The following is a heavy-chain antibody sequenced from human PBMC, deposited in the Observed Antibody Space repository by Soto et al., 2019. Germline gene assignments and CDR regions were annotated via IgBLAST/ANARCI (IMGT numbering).Heavy chain of an antibody. J-gene: IGHJ6*02. V-gene: IGHV1-69*06. Sequence: AGKVSCKASGGTFSSYAISWVRQAPGQGLEWMGGIIPIFGTANYAQKFQGRVTITADKSTSAAYMELSSLRSEDTAVYYCARRRYCSSTSCYTHYYYGMDVWGQGTTVTVSS. CDR1: GGTFSSYA. CDR3: ARRRYCSSTSCYTHYYYGMDV. CDR2: IIPIFGTA. D-gene: IGHD2-2*02.